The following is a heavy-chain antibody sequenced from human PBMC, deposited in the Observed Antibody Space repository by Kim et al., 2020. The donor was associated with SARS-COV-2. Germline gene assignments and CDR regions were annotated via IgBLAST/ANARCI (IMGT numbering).Heavy chain of an antibody. CDR3: ARGLNDGSSWYHRGNNWFDP. CDR2: ISSSSSYI. V-gene: IGHV3-21*01. Sequence: GGSLRLSCAASGFTLSSYYMNWVRQGPGKGLEWVSSISSSSSYIYYADSARGRFTISRDNAKNSLYLQMNSLRVEDSAVYYCARGLNDGSSWYHRGNNWFDPWGQGTLVTVSS. J-gene: IGHJ5*02. CDR1: GFTLSSYY. D-gene: IGHD6-13*01.